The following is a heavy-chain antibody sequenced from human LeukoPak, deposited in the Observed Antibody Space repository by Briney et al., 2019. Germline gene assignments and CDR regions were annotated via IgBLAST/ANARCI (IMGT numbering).Heavy chain of an antibody. CDR1: GGSISSYY. J-gene: IGHJ5*01. V-gene: IGHV4-59*01. CDR3: ARGTGYSSGWFAY. Sequence: SETLSLTCTVSGGSISSYYWSWIRQPPGKGLEWIGYIYYSGSTSYNPSLKSRVTISVDTSKNQFSLKLSSVTAADTAVYYCARGTGYSSGWFAYWGQGTLVTVSS. CDR2: IYYSGST. D-gene: IGHD6-19*01.